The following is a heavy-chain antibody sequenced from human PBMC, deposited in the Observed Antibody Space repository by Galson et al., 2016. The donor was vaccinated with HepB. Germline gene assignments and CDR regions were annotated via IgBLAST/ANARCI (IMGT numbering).Heavy chain of an antibody. CDR3: TTDDYYEGSTYYPGFDS. D-gene: IGHD3-22*01. V-gene: IGHV3-15*01. J-gene: IGHJ4*02. CDR2: IKSKADGETI. Sequence: SLRLSCAATGFTFSKAWMSWVRQAPGKGLEWVGRIKSKADGETIDAAAPVKGRFIFSRDDSKNTLYLQMNSLKIEDTAVYYCTTDDYYEGSTYYPGFDSWGQGTLFTVSS. CDR1: GFTFSKAW.